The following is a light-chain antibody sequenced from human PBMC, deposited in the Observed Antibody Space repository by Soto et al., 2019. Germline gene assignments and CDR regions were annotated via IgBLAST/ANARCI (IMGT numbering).Light chain of an antibody. CDR1: SSNIGTGYD. CDR3: QSYVSSLSGFVV. Sequence: QSVLTQPPSVSGAPGQRVTISCTGSSSNIGTGYDVHWYQQLPGTAPKLLIYGNTNRPSGVPDRFSGSKSGTSASLAITGLQAEDEAHYYCQSYVSSLSGFVVFGGGTKVTVL. V-gene: IGLV1-40*01. J-gene: IGLJ2*01. CDR2: GNT.